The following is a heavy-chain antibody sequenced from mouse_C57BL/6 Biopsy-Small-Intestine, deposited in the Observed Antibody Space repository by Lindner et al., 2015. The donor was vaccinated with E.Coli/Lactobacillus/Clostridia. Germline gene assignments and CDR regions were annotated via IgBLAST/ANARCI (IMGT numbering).Heavy chain of an antibody. CDR2: INPSTGST. Sequence: VQLQESGPELVKSGASVKISCKASGYSFTSNHMNWVKQSPEKSLEWIGEINPSTGSTTYNQNFRAKATLTVDRSSSTAYMQFKSLTSEDSAVYYCARREVYYFDYWGQGTTLTVSS. CDR1: GYSFTSNH. J-gene: IGHJ2*01. CDR3: ARREVYYFDY. V-gene: IGHV1-42*01.